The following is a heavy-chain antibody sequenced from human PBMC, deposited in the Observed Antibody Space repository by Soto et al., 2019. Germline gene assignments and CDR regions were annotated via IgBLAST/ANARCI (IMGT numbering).Heavy chain of an antibody. CDR2: INHSGST. Sequence: SETLSLTCAVYGGSFSGYYWSWIRQPPGKGLEWIGEINHSGSTNYNPSLKSRVTISVDTSKNQFSLKLSSVTAADTAVYYCARARYNWNDVRGNIDYWGQGTLVTVSS. CDR1: GGSFSGYY. J-gene: IGHJ4*02. D-gene: IGHD1-20*01. V-gene: IGHV4-34*01. CDR3: ARARYNWNDVRGNIDY.